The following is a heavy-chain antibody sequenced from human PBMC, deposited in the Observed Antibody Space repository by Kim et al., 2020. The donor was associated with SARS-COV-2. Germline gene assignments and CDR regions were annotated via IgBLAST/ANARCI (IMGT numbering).Heavy chain of an antibody. CDR1: SGSISSSSYY. V-gene: IGHV4-39*01. Sequence: SETLSLTCTVSSGSISSSSYYWGWIRQPPGKGLEWIGSIYYSGNTYYKSSLKSRVTISVDTSKSQFSLKLSSVTAADTAVYYCARQKYYYDSSGYRYYFDYWGQGTLVAVSS. CDR2: IYYSGNT. CDR3: ARQKYYYDSSGYRYYFDY. D-gene: IGHD3-22*01. J-gene: IGHJ4*02.